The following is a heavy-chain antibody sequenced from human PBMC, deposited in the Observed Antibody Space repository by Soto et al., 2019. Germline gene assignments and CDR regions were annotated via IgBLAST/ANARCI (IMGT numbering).Heavy chain of an antibody. Sequence: VQLQQSGPGLVRPSGTLSLTFAVSGDSISTSNWLTWVRQPPGKGLEWIGDIYHDRSTNYNPSLKSRVTISMDKSKNQFSLNLTSMTAAVTGVYTCAKNLLWFGELRGLHVWGQGTTVIVSS. V-gene: IGHV4-4*02. CDR1: GDSISTSNW. CDR3: AKNLLWFGELRGLHV. D-gene: IGHD3-10*01. J-gene: IGHJ6*02. CDR2: IYHDRST.